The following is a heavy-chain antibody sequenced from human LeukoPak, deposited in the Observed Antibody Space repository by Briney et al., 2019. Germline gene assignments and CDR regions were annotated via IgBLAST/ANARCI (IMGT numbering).Heavy chain of an antibody. CDR1: GFTFSSYY. CDR2: ISSSGSTI. V-gene: IGHV3-11*01. D-gene: IGHD5-24*01. CDR3: ASVRWAAQEMDV. Sequence: PGGSLRLSCAASGFTFSSYYMSWVRQAPGKGLEWVSYISSSGSTIYYADSVKGRFTISSDNAKNSLYLQMHSLRAEDTAVYYCASVRWAAQEMDVWGKGTTVTVSS. J-gene: IGHJ6*04.